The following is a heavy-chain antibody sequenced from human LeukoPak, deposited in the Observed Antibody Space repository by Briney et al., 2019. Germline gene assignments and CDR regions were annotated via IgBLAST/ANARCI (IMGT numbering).Heavy chain of an antibody. J-gene: IGHJ4*02. CDR2: ISPDGTTI. CDR1: GFTFSDKW. Sequence: GGSLRLSCAASGFTFSDKWMHWVRQAPGKGLVWVSRISPDGTTISYADSVKGRFTISRDNAKNTVYLQMNSLRVEDTAVYYCARDHDAPGSFYDYWGQGTLVTVSS. V-gene: IGHV3-74*01. CDR3: ARDHDAPGSFYDY. D-gene: IGHD1-26*01.